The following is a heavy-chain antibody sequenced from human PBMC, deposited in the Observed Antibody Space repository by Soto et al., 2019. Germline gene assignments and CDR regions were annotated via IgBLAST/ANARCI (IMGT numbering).Heavy chain of an antibody. J-gene: IGHJ4*02. Sequence: GGSLRLSCAASGFTFDDYAMHWVRQAPGKGLEWVSGISWNSGSIGYADSVKGRFTISRENAKNSLYLQMNSLRAEDTALYYCAKDMGYSYGSVNAPMVRGEKAFDYWGQGTLVTVSS. D-gene: IGHD3-10*01. CDR2: ISWNSGSI. CDR1: GFTFDDYA. V-gene: IGHV3-9*01. CDR3: AKDMGYSYGSVNAPMVRGEKAFDY.